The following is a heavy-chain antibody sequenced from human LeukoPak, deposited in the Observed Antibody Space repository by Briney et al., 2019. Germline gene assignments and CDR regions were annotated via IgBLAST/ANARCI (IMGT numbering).Heavy chain of an antibody. Sequence: ASVKVSCKTSGYTFTDYYIRRVRQAPGQGLXWMXXINPNSGETNSAQKFQGRVTMTGDTSISTAYMELRRVTSDDTAVYYCARDRDYSNTERGFDYWGQGTLVTVSS. CDR2: INPNSGET. V-gene: IGHV1-2*02. CDR1: GYTFTDYY. J-gene: IGHJ4*02. CDR3: ARDRDYSNTERGFDY. D-gene: IGHD4-11*01.